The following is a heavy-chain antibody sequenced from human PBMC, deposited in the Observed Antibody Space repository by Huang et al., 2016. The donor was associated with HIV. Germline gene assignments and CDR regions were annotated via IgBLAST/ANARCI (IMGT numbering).Heavy chain of an antibody. CDR1: GGSIRSDNYY. CDR2: INYSGRT. V-gene: IGHV4-39*01. J-gene: IGHJ4*02. CDR3: ARLPGSITMIRGVITDPY. D-gene: IGHD3-10*01. Sequence: QLQLQESGPGLVKPSETLSLTCTVSGGSIRSDNYYWGWIRQPPGKGLEWIGGINYSGRTYDNPSLKSLVTITVDTAKKQFSLKMRSVTAADTAVYYCARLPGSITMIRGVITDPYWGQGTLVTVSS.